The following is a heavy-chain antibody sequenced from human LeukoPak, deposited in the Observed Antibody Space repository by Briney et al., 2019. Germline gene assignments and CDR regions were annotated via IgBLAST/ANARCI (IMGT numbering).Heavy chain of an antibody. D-gene: IGHD5-18*01. CDR1: GFTFSSYE. CDR3: AREERDTARLPYYDH. CDR2: IGGPGSNV. Sequence: PGGSLRLLCAASGFTFSSYEMNWVRQATGKGLEWVSYIGGPGSNVYYADSVKGRFTVSRDNAMNSLYLQMNSLRAEDTAVYYCAREERDTARLPYYDHWGQGTLVTVSS. J-gene: IGHJ4*02. V-gene: IGHV3-48*03.